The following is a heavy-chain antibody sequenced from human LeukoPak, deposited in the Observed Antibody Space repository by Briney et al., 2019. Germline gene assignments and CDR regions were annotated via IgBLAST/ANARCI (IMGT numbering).Heavy chain of an antibody. CDR1: GGSFSGYY. J-gene: IGHJ4*02. CDR2: INRSGGT. D-gene: IGHD6-19*01. CDR3: ARGAPIAVAVAFDY. Sequence: PSETLSLTCAVYGGSFSGYYWSWIRQPPGKGLEWIGEINRSGGTNYNPSLKSRITISVDTSKNQFSLQLNSVTPEDTAVYYCARGAPIAVAVAFDYWGQGTLVTVSS. V-gene: IGHV4-34*01.